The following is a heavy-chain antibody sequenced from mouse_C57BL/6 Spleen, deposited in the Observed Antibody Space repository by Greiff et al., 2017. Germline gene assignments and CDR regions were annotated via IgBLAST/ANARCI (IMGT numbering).Heavy chain of an antibody. CDR2: ISSGSSTI. J-gene: IGHJ2*01. CDR1: GFTFSDYG. V-gene: IGHV5-17*01. Sequence: EVKLMESGGGLVKPGGSLKLSCAASGFTFSDYGMHWVRQAPEKGLEWVAYISSGSSTIYYADTVKGRFTISSDNAKNTLFLQMTSLRSEDTAMYYCARIYYGNYNDYWGQGTTLTVSS. D-gene: IGHD2-1*01. CDR3: ARIYYGNYNDY.